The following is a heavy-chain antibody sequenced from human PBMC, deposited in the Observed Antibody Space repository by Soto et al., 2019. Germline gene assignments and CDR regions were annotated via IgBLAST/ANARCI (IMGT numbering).Heavy chain of an antibody. V-gene: IGHV3-7*03. CDR1: GLTLSRYW. J-gene: IGHJ6*02. CDR3: ARRHYGMGD. Sequence: EVHPGEPGGGLVHPGGSLRLSCAVSGLTLSRYWMSWVRQAPGNGLETVANINQDGSDKDYLDSVKGRFTVSRDNAKNALYLQMHGMRVDDTAVYFCARRHYGMGDWGQGTTVTVSS. CDR2: INQDGSDK.